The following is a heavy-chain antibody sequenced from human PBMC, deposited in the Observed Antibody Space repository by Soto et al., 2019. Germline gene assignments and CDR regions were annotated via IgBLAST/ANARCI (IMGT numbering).Heavy chain of an antibody. V-gene: IGHV1-69*02. CDR2: IIPILGIA. D-gene: IGHD3-22*01. J-gene: IGHJ4*02. CDR3: AHESMEGVVVPFGIFVY. Sequence: QVQLVQSGAEVKKPGSSVKVSCKASGGTFSSYTIRWVRQAPGQGLEWMGRIIPILGIANYAQKFKGRVTITAYKSPTTAYMQLSRLRSEDTAVYYCAHESMEGVVVPFGIFVYWGQGTMVTVSS. CDR1: GGTFSSYT.